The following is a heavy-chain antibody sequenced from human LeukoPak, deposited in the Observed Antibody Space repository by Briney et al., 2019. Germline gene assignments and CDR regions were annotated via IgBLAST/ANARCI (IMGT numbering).Heavy chain of an antibody. CDR2: IYPSDSDT. CDR1: GYSFTNYW. D-gene: IGHD3-10*01. Sequence: GDSLNISCKGSGYSFTNYWIAWSRQMPGKGLEWMGIIYPSDSDTRYSPSFQGQVTIAADKTISAAYLQWSSLKASDTALYYCARTYGSGTSFDYWGEGTLVTVSS. J-gene: IGHJ4*02. CDR3: ARTYGSGTSFDY. V-gene: IGHV5-51*01.